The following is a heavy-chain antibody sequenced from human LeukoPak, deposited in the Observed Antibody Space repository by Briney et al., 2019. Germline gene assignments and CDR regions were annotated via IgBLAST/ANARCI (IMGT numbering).Heavy chain of an antibody. V-gene: IGHV3-23*01. CDR3: AKDRESYRVFDY. CDR1: AFALSSYA. J-gene: IGHJ4*02. Sequence: GGSLRLSCAASAFALSSYAMSWVRQAPGKGLEWVSTISGSGGSTYYADSVKGRFTISRDNSKNTLYLQMNSLRAEDTAVYYCAKDRESYRVFDYWGQGTLVTVSS. D-gene: IGHD1-26*01. CDR2: ISGSGGST.